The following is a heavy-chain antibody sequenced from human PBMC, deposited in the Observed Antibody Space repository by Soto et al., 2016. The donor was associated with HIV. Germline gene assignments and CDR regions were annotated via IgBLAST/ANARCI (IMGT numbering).Heavy chain of an antibody. CDR2: ISSSSSTI. J-gene: IGHJ4*01. V-gene: IGHV3-48*01. Sequence: EVQLVESGGGLVQPGGSLRLSCAASGFTFSSYSMNWVRQAPGKGLEWVSYISSSSSTIYYADSVKGRFTISRDNAKNSLYLQVNSLRAEDTAVYYCARDQDYDGSEYWGQGNPGPPSPQ. CDR3: ARDQDYDGSEY. D-gene: IGHD3-22*01. CDR1: GFTFSSYS.